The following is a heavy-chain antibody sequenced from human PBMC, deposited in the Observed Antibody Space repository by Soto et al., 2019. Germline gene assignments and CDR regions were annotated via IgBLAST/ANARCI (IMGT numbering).Heavy chain of an antibody. V-gene: IGHV3-53*01. J-gene: IGHJ1*01. CDR3: AKGTYGDYIYPKYFQH. CDR2: IYTGGST. Sequence: PGGSLRLSCAASGLTVSSNYMSWVRQAPGMGLEWVSVIYTGGSTYYADSVKGRFTISRDNSKNTLYLQMNSLRAEDTAVYYCAKGTYGDYIYPKYFQHWGQGTLVTVSS. D-gene: IGHD4-17*01. CDR1: GLTVSSNY.